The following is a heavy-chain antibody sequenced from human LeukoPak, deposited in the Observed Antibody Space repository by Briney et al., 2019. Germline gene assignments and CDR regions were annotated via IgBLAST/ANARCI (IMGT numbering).Heavy chain of an antibody. D-gene: IGHD6-19*01. CDR1: GGSFSGYY. CDR2: INHSGST. J-gene: IGHJ4*02. Sequence: SETLSLTCAVYGGSFSGYYWSWIRQPPGKGLEWIGEINHSGSTNYNPSLKSRVTISVDTSKNQFSLKLSSVTAADTAVYYCARGRSGSGWYAWGQGTLVTVSS. V-gene: IGHV4-34*01. CDR3: ARGRSGSGWYA.